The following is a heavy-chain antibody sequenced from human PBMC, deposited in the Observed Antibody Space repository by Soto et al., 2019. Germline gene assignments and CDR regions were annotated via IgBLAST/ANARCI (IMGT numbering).Heavy chain of an antibody. V-gene: IGHV1-69*02. CDR2: IIPILGIA. J-gene: IGHJ6*02. Sequence: QVQLVQSGAEVKKPGSSVKVSCKASGGTFSSYTISWVRQAPGQGLEWMGRIIPILGIANYAQKFQGRVTITADKSTSTAYMELSSLRSEDTAVYYCAGGRDIVVVVAAKHYYYGMDVWAQGTTVTVSS. CDR1: GGTFSSYT. CDR3: AGGRDIVVVVAAKHYYYGMDV. D-gene: IGHD2-15*01.